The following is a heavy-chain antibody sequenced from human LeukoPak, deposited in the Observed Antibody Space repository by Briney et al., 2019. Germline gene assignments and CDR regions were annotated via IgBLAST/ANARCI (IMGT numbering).Heavy chain of an antibody. CDR3: AIDFAPNDFWSGSSGMNV. CDR2: IIPVFGTP. V-gene: IGHV1-69*05. CDR1: GGTFNSYV. D-gene: IGHD3-3*01. Sequence: SVKVSCKASGGTFNSYVISWVRQAPGQGLEWMGGIIPVFGTPKYAQKFQGRVSITKDESTSTAYMELSSLSSEDTAVYYCAIDFAPNDFWSGSSGMNVWGKGTTVTVSS. J-gene: IGHJ6*03.